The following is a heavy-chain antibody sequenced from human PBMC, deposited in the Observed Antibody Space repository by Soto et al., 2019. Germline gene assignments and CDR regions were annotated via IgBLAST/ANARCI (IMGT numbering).Heavy chain of an antibody. D-gene: IGHD3-22*01. CDR2: IVVGSGNT. CDR3: AADGALDSSGYYRFYYYYGMDV. V-gene: IGHV1-58*01. CDR1: GFTFTSSA. J-gene: IGHJ6*02. Sequence: ASVKVSCKASGFTFTSSAVQWVRQARGQRLEWIGWIVVGSGNTNYAQKFQERVTITRDMSTSTAYMELSSLRSEDTAVYYCAADGALDSSGYYRFYYYYGMDVWGQGTTVTVSS.